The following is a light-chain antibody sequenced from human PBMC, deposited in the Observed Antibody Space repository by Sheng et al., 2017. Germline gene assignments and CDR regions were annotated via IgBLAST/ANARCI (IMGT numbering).Light chain of an antibody. V-gene: IGKV3-11*01. CDR3: QQRSSGIT. CDR2: DAS. J-gene: IGKJ3*01. CDR1: QSVSRY. Sequence: EIVLTQSPATLSLSPGERATLSCRASQSVSRYLAWYQQKPGQAPRLLIYDASNRATGIPARFSGSGSGTDFTLTISSLEPEDFAVYYCQQRSSGITFGPGTKVDIK.